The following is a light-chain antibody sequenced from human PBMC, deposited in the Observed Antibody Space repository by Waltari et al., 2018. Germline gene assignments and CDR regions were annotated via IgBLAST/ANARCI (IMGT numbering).Light chain of an antibody. Sequence: DIQMTQSPSSLSASVGDKATITCHASQGINSWLAWYQQKPGKAPKPLIHAAPFLQPGVPSRFSGNRAGADYSLTVSGLQPEDFATYYCRQYDDLPRTFGQGTKVEI. CDR1: QGINSW. J-gene: IGKJ1*01. CDR3: RQYDDLPRT. V-gene: IGKV1D-16*01. CDR2: AAP.